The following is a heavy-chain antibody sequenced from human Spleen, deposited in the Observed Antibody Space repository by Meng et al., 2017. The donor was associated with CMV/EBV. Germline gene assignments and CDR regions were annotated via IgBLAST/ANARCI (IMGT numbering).Heavy chain of an antibody. CDR2: IYYSGNT. D-gene: IGHD3-3*01. CDR3: ARDSLEVTIPI. J-gene: IGHJ4*02. CDR1: GSSISSGDYY. V-gene: IGHV4-30-4*08. Sequence: SETRSLTCTVSGSSISSGDYYWSWIRQPPGKGLEWIGYIYYSGNTYYNPSLKSRVTISVDTSKNQFSLNLSSVTATDTAVYYCARDSLEVTIPIWGQGTLVTVST.